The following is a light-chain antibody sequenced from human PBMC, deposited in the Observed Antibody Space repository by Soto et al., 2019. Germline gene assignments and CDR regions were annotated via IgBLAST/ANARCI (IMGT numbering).Light chain of an antibody. Sequence: DIQMTQSPSALSASVGDRVTITCRASQSINSWLAWYQQRPGKAPELLIYKASSLVTGVPSRFSGSGSGTEFTLTISSLQPDDLATDYCQQYDSSSPYTFGQGTKLEIK. CDR1: QSINSW. V-gene: IGKV1-5*03. J-gene: IGKJ2*01. CDR2: KAS. CDR3: QQYDSSSPYT.